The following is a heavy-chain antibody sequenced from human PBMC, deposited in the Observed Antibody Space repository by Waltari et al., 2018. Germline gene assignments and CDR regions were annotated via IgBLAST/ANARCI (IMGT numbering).Heavy chain of an antibody. CDR1: GGTFSSYA. CDR2: IIPIFGTA. V-gene: IGHV1-69*05. J-gene: IGHJ3*02. Sequence: QVQLVQSGAEVKKPGASVKVSCKASGGTFSSYAISWVGQAPGQGLEWMGGIIPIFGTANYAQKFQGRVTITTDESTSTAYMELSSLRSEDTAVYYCAGPVAGIAARRADAFDIWGQGTMVTVSS. D-gene: IGHD6-6*01. CDR3: AGPVAGIAARRADAFDI.